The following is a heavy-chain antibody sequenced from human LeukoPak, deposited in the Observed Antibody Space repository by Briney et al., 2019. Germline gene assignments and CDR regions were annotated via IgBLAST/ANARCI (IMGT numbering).Heavy chain of an antibody. J-gene: IGHJ4*02. CDR2: IFYSGST. Sequence: SETLSLTCAVYGGSFSSYYWSWIRQPPGKGLEWIGYIFYSGSTNYNPSLKSRVTISVDPSKNQFSLRLSSVTAADTAVYYCATWAAAGTYFDYWGQGTLVTVSS. V-gene: IGHV4-59*01. CDR3: ATWAAAGTYFDY. D-gene: IGHD6-13*01. CDR1: GGSFSSYY.